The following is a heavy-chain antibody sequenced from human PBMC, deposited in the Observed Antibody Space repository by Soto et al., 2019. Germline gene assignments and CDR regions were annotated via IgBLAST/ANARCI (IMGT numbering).Heavy chain of an antibody. D-gene: IGHD1-20*01. CDR2: ISGSGGST. CDR3: ASRAVPGIIPIFDY. Sequence: EVQLLESGGGLVQPGGSLRLSCAASGFTFSSYAMSWVRQASGKGLEWVSTISGSGGSTYYADSVKGRFTISRDNSKNTLYLQMNSLRAEDTAVYYCASRAVPGIIPIFDYWGQGTLVPVSS. CDR1: GFTFSSYA. V-gene: IGHV3-23*01. J-gene: IGHJ4*02.